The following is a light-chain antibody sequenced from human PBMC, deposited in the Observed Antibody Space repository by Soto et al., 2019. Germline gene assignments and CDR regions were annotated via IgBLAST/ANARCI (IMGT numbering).Light chain of an antibody. Sequence: DIQMTQSPSSLSASVGDRVTITCRASQRIASYLNWYQQRPGKAPKLLIYGASSLQSGVPSRFSGSGSGTDFTLTISSLQPEDFATYYCQQSYITPWTFGQGAKVEIK. CDR2: GAS. CDR1: QRIASY. V-gene: IGKV1-39*01. J-gene: IGKJ1*01. CDR3: QQSYITPWT.